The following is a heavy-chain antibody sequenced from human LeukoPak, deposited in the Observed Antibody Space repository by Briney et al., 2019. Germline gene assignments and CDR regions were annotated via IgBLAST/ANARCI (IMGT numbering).Heavy chain of an antibody. Sequence: GGSLRLSCAASGFTFSSYAMHWVSQARGKGLEWVAVISYDGSNKYYADSVKGRFTISRDNSKNTLYLQMNSLRAEDTAVYYCARVRWELLLIDYWGQGTLVTVSS. CDR2: ISYDGSNK. D-gene: IGHD2-15*01. V-gene: IGHV3-30-3*01. J-gene: IGHJ4*02. CDR3: ARVRWELLLIDY. CDR1: GFTFSSYA.